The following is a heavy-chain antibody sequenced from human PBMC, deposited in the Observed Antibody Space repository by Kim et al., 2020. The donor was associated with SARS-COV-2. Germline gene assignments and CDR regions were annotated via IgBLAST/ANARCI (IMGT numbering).Heavy chain of an antibody. Sequence: SETLSLTCAVYGGSFSGYYWSWIRQPPGKGLEWIGEINHSGSTNYNPSLKSRVTISVDTSKNQFSLKLSSVTAADTAVYYCARVVDILTGFDYWGQGTLVTVSS. J-gene: IGHJ4*02. CDR1: GGSFSGYY. CDR2: INHSGST. V-gene: IGHV4-34*01. D-gene: IGHD3-9*01. CDR3: ARVVDILTGFDY.